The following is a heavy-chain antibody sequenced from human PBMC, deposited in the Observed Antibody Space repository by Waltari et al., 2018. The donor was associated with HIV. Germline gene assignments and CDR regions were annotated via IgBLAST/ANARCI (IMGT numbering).Heavy chain of an antibody. Sequence: EVHLAESGGGLVQPGGSLRIPCVLPGLPGSPSALTWVRQAPGKGVPWVSSIGVNDNSTHYADSVRDRFIISRDDSQNTLSLQMDSLTTNDTGVYYCAKEASVSAGPLDSWGQGIVVIVAS. CDR1: GLPGSPSA. CDR2: IGVNDNST. CDR3: AKEASVSAGPLDS. D-gene: IGHD6-19*01. V-gene: IGHV3-23*04. J-gene: IGHJ4*02.